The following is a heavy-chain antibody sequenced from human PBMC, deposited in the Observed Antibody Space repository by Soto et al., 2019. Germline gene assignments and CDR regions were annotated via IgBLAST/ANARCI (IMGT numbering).Heavy chain of an antibody. Sequence: SETLSLTCAVSSGSISSSNWWSWVRQPPGKGLEWIGEIYHSGSTNYNPSLKSRVTISVDKSKNQFSLKLSSVTAADTAVYYWSRGFEGSSGHYYYYFGMDVWGQGTTVTVSS. J-gene: IGHJ6*02. D-gene: IGHD6-6*01. CDR3: SRGFEGSSGHYYYYFGMDV. CDR2: IYHSGST. V-gene: IGHV4-4*02. CDR1: SGSISSSNW.